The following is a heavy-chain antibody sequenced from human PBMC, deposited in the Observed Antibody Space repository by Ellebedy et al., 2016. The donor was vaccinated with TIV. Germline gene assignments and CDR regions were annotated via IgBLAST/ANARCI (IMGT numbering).Heavy chain of an antibody. Sequence: SVKVSCXASGYTVTSYDIHWVRQAPGQGLEWMGWVNPNSGYTGYAQMFQGRVTMTRNTSINTAYMELRSLRSDDTAVYYCGTPMVGDFSYYYMDVWGKGTTVTVSS. D-gene: IGHD5-18*01. CDR1: GYTVTSYD. CDR3: GTPMVGDFSYYYMDV. CDR2: VNPNSGYT. J-gene: IGHJ6*03. V-gene: IGHV1-8*01.